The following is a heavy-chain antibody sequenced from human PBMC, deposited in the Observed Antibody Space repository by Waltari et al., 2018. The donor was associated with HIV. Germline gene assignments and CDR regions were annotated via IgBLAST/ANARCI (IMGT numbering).Heavy chain of an antibody. CDR2: IGSSGSTI. V-gene: IGHV3-48*03. CDR3: ARAFMIRGTGAFDI. CDR1: GFTFSSYD. Sequence: EVQVVESGGGLVQPGGSLRLSCAASGFTFSSYDMNWVRQAPGRGLGWVSYIGSSGSTIYFADSVKGLFTMSRDNAKNSLYLRMNSLRAEDTAVYYCARAFMIRGTGAFDIWGQGTMVTVSS. J-gene: IGHJ3*02. D-gene: IGHD3-10*01.